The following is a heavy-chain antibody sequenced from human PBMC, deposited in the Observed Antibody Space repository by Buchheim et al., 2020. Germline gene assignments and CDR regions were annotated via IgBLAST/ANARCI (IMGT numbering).Heavy chain of an antibody. J-gene: IGHJ4*02. D-gene: IGHD3-3*01. V-gene: IGHV3-48*03. CDR2: ISSSGSTI. CDR1: GFTFSSYE. CDR3: ARGDTGDFWSGYLTN. Sequence: EAQLVESGGGLVQPGGSLRLSSAASGFTFSSYEMNWVRQAPGKGLEWVSYISSSGSTIYYADSVKGRFTISRDNAKNSLNLQMNSLRAEDTAVYYCARGDTGDFWSGYLTNWGQGTL.